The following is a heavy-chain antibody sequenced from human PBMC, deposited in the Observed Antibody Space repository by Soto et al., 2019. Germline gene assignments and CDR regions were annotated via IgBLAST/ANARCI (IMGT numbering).Heavy chain of an antibody. Sequence: PSETLSLTCTFSGGSISSGDYYLSWIRQPPGKGLEWIGYIYYSGSTYYNPSLKSRVTISVDTSKNQFSLKLSSVTAADTAVYYCARVTVVVPAADYWGQGTLVTVSS. J-gene: IGHJ4*02. CDR2: IYYSGST. CDR3: ARVTVVVPAADY. CDR1: GGSISSGDYY. D-gene: IGHD2-2*01. V-gene: IGHV4-30-4*01.